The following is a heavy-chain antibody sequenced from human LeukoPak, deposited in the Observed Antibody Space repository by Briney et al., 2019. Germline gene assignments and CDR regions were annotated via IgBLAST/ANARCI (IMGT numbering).Heavy chain of an antibody. D-gene: IGHD6-6*01. J-gene: IGHJ4*02. CDR1: GYTFTSYD. CDR2: MNPSSSNT. V-gene: IGHV1-8*01. Sequence: GASVKASFKASGYTFTSYDINWVRQAPGQGPEWMGWMNPSSSNTGYAPKFQGRVTMTRNTSISTAYMELTSLRSEDTAVYYCAARGASSSSLRPLDFWGQGTLVIVSS. CDR3: AARGASSSSLRPLDF.